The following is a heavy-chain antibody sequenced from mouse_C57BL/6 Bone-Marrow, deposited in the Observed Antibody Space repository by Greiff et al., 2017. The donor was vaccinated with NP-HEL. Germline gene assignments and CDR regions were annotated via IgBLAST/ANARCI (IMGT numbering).Heavy chain of an antibody. CDR2: ILPGSGST. D-gene: IGHD2-4*01. V-gene: IGHV1-9*01. J-gene: IGHJ3*01. Sequence: VQLQQSGAELMKPGASVKLSCTATGYKFTGYWIEWVKQRPGHGLEWIGEILPGSGSTNYNEKFQGKATLTADTSSNTAYMQLSSLTTEDTAIYYCARSGDYDGFAYWGQGTLVTVSA. CDR1: GYKFTGYW. CDR3: ARSGDYDGFAY.